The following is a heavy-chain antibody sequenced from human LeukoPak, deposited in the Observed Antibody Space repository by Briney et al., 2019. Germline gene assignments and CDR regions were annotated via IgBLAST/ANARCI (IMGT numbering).Heavy chain of an antibody. CDR2: INHSGST. CDR1: GGSFSGYY. J-gene: IGHJ4*02. D-gene: IGHD1-26*01. V-gene: IGHV4-34*01. CDR3: ASVGNGGANV. Sequence: PSETLSLTCAVYGGSFSGYYWSWIRQPPGKGLEWIGKINHSGSTNYNPSLKGRVTISVDTSKNQFSLKLSSVTAADTAVYYCASVGNGGANVWAQGTLVTVSS.